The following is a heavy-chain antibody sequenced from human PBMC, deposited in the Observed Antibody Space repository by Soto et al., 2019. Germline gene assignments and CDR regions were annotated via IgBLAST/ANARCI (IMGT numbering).Heavy chain of an antibody. CDR1: GGTFSSSA. J-gene: IGHJ6*02. V-gene: IGHV1-69*12. D-gene: IGHD3-3*02. Sequence: QVQLVQSGAEVKKPGSSVKVSCKASGGTFSSSAFSWVRQAPGQGLEWMGGIMPIFRTADYAQKFQGRVTITADESTSTAYMQLRSLRSEDTGVYYCAGDKARQQLAGNNYYSMDVWGQGTTVTVSS. CDR3: AGDKARQQLAGNNYYSMDV. CDR2: IMPIFRTA.